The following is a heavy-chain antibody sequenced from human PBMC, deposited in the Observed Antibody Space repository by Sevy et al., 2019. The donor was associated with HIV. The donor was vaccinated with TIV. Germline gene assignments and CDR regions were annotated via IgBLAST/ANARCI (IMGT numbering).Heavy chain of an antibody. D-gene: IGHD6-19*01. CDR3: AKVGGSGWYESSDY. V-gene: IGHV3-48*01. CDR1: GFTFSTYS. J-gene: IGHJ4*02. Sequence: GGSLRLSCKASGFTFSTYSMHWVRQAPGKGLEWVSSISRTSTTTYYADSAKGRFTISRDNAKNSLYLQMNSLRAEDTAVYYCAKVGGSGWYESSDYWGQGTLVTVSS. CDR2: ISRTSTTT.